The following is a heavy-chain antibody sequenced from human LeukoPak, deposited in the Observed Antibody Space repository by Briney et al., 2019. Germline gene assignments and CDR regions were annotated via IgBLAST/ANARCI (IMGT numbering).Heavy chain of an antibody. Sequence: GGSLRLSCAASGFRFSSYGMSWVRQAPGKGLDWVSSISGSGDSTYYADSVKGRFTISRDNAKNTLYLQMSSLRAEDTAVYYCARAPIQLWSSFDYWGQGTLVTVSS. CDR3: ARAPIQLWSSFDY. CDR1: GFRFSSYG. CDR2: ISGSGDST. J-gene: IGHJ4*02. V-gene: IGHV3-23*01. D-gene: IGHD5-18*01.